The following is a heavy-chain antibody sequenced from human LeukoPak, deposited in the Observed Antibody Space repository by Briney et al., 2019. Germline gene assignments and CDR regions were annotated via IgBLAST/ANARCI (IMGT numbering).Heavy chain of an antibody. D-gene: IGHD1-1*01. CDR2: IYHSGST. J-gene: IGHJ4*02. CDR1: GGSISSSNW. CDR3: ARIPNWNALGDYFDY. Sequence: SETLSLTCAVSGGSISSSNWWSWVRQPPGKGLEWIGEIYHSGSTNYNPSLKSRVTISVDKSKNQFSLQLNSVTPEDTAVYYCARIPNWNALGDYFDYWGQGTLVTVSS. V-gene: IGHV4-4*02.